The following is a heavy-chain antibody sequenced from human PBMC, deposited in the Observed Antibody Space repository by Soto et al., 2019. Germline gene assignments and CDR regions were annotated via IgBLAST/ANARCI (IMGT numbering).Heavy chain of an antibody. J-gene: IGHJ4*02. CDR1: GGSISSSTYY. Sequence: KPSETLSLTCTVSGGSISSSTYYWGWMRQPPGKGLEWIASFFIGGNTYYNPSLKSRVTISVDTSKNQFSLKLSSVTAADTAVYYCVRALGLVRAHKALDYWGQGTLVTVSS. CDR3: VRALGLVRAHKALDY. CDR2: FFIGGNT. V-gene: IGHV4-39*01. D-gene: IGHD1-26*01.